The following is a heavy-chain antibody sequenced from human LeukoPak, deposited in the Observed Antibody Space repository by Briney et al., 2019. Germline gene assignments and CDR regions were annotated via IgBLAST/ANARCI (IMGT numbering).Heavy chain of an antibody. CDR3: AKAYRKYQLSSHDWFDP. CDR2: IRYDGSNK. J-gene: IGHJ5*02. V-gene: IGHV3-30*02. Sequence: PGGSLRLSCAASGFTFSSYGMHWVRRAPGKGLEWVAFIRYDGSNKYYADSVKGRFTISRDNSKNTLYLQMNSLRAEDTAVYYCAKAYRKYQLSSHDWFDPWGQGTLVTVSS. CDR1: GFTFSSYG. D-gene: IGHD2-2*01.